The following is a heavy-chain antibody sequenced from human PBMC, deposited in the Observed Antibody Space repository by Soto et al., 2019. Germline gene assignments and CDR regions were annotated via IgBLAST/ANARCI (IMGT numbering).Heavy chain of an antibody. D-gene: IGHD5-12*01. Sequence: QVQLVESGGGVVQPGRSLRLSCAASGFTFSSYGMHWVRQAPGKGLEWVAVIWYDGSNKYYADSVKGRFTISRDNSKNTLFLQVNSLRAEDTAVYHWATSVGAGAYSNPYYNGLAVWGQGTTVTVSS. CDR1: GFTFSSYG. J-gene: IGHJ6*02. CDR2: IWYDGSNK. V-gene: IGHV3-33*01. CDR3: ATSVGAGAYSNPYYNGLAV.